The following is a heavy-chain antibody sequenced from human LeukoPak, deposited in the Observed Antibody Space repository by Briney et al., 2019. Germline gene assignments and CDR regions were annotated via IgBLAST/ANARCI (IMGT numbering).Heavy chain of an antibody. Sequence: SETLSLTCTVSGYSISSGYYWGWIRQPPGKGLEWIGSICHSESAYYNPSVKSRVTISVDTSKNQFSLKLSSVTAADTAVYYCARVATYNYGNFDCWGQGTLVTVSS. D-gene: IGHD5-18*01. CDR3: ARVATYNYGNFDC. J-gene: IGHJ4*02. CDR2: ICHSESA. V-gene: IGHV4-38-2*02. CDR1: GYSISSGYY.